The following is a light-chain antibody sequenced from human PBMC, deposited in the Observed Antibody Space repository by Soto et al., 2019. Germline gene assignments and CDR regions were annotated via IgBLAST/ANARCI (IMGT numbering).Light chain of an antibody. J-gene: IGKJ4*01. CDR2: KAT. CDR1: QNINSL. CDR3: QRYNTY. V-gene: IGKV1-5*03. Sequence: DIQMTQSPSTLSASVGDRVTITCRTSQNINSLLAWYQQKPGQAPKLLIYKATGLENGVPSRFSGSGSGTEFTLTISSLQPDDFATYSCQRYNTYFGGGNKVEIK.